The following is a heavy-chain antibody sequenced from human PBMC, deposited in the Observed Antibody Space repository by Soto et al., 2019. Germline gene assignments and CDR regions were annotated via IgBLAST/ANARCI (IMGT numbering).Heavy chain of an antibody. CDR1: GFTFSSYA. J-gene: IGHJ6*02. CDR3: ARVHAQTRIAAAGTHYYYYGMDV. D-gene: IGHD6-13*01. Sequence: VGSLRLSCAASGFTFSSYAMHWVRQAPGKGLEWVAVISYDGSNKYYADSVKGRFTISRDNSKNTLYLQMNSLRAEDTAVYYCARVHAQTRIAAAGTHYYYYGMDVWGQGTTVTVSS. CDR2: ISYDGSNK. V-gene: IGHV3-30-3*01.